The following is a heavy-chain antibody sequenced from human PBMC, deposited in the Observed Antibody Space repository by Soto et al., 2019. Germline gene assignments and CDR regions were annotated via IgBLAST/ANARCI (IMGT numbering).Heavy chain of an antibody. D-gene: IGHD3-10*01. CDR1: GDTFSFYT. CDR3: ATSYGSGYRAFDY. V-gene: IGHV1-69*02. J-gene: IGHJ4*02. Sequence: QVQLVQSGAELKKPGSSVKVSCKASGDTFSFYTINWVRQAPGLGLEWMGRVNPILSMSNYAQKFQGRVTMTADKSTSTAYMGLGSLRSEDTSFYYCATSYGSGYRAFDYWGQGALVTVSS. CDR2: VNPILSMS.